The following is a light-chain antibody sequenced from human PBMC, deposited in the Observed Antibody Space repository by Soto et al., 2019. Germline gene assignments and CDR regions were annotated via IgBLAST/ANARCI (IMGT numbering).Light chain of an antibody. CDR1: QDISNY. CDR2: GAS. CDR3: QQYDNLPIT. J-gene: IGKJ5*01. Sequence: DVQMTQSPSYLSASVGDRVTITCQASQDISNYLNWYQQKPGKAPKLLIYGASNLETGVPSRFSGTGSGTDFTFNTSSLQPEDIATYYCQQYDNLPITFGQGTRLE. V-gene: IGKV1-33*01.